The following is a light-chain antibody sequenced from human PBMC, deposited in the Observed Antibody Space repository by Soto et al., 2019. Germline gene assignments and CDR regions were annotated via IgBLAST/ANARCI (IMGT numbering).Light chain of an antibody. CDR2: TAS. Sequence: EIVMTQSPATLSVSAGERATLSCRASQSVSDYLAWYQQTPGQPPRLLIYTASTRAIGIPARFSGSGSGTEFTLTISSLQSEDFAVYYSQQYSNWPRTFGQGTRVEIK. CDR3: QQYSNWPRT. J-gene: IGKJ1*01. V-gene: IGKV3-15*01. CDR1: QSVSDY.